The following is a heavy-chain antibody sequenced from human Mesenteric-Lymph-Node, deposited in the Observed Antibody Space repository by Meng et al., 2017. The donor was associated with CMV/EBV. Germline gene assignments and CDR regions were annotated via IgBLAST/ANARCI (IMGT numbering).Heavy chain of an antibody. V-gene: IGHV4-61*01. J-gene: IGHJ4*02. CDR2: IYYSGST. D-gene: IGHD1-1*01. CDR1: GGSVSSGSYY. CDR3: ARATERPNYFDY. Sequence: TVDGGSVSSGSYYWGWIRQPPGKGLEWIGYIYYSGSTNYNPSLKSRVTISVDTSKNQFSLKLSSVTAADTAVYYCARATERPNYFDYWGQGTLVTVSS.